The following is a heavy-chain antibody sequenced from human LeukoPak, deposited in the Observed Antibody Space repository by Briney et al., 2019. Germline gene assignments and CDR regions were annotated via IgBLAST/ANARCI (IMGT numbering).Heavy chain of an antibody. V-gene: IGHV3-21*01. CDR2: ISSSSSYI. CDR3: ARGYSGTFDY. J-gene: IGHJ4*02. D-gene: IGHD1-26*01. Sequence: QPGGSLRLSCAASGFTFSNYWMSWVRQAPGKGLEWVSSISSSSSYIYYADSVKGRFTISRDNAKNSLYLQMNSLRAEDTAVYYCARGYSGTFDYWGQGTLVTVSS. CDR1: GFTFSNYW.